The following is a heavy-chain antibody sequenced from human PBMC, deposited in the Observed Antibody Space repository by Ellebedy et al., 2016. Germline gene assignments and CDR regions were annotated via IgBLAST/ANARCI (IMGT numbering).Heavy chain of an antibody. D-gene: IGHD3-10*01. CDR2: VNPNGGNT. V-gene: IGHV1-8*01. CDR3: ARGGYGSGSYYNY. Sequence: ASVKVPCXASGYTFTSYDINWVRQATGQGLEWMGWVNPNGGNTGYAQKFQGRVTMTRNTSISTAYMELSSLRSEDTAVYYCARGGYGSGSYYNYWGQGTLVTVSS. CDR1: GYTFTSYD. J-gene: IGHJ4*02.